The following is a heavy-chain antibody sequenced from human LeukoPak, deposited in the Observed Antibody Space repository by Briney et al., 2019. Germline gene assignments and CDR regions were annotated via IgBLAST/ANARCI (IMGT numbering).Heavy chain of an antibody. D-gene: IGHD6-25*01. Sequence: PSETLSLTCAVYGGSFSGYYWSWIRQPPGKGLEWIGEINHSGSTNYNPSLKSRVTISVDTSKNQFSLKLSSVTAADTAVYYCARDIEGEYSSGRNWFDPWGQGTLVTVSS. CDR3: ARDIEGEYSSGRNWFDP. J-gene: IGHJ5*02. CDR1: GGSFSGYY. V-gene: IGHV4-34*01. CDR2: INHSGST.